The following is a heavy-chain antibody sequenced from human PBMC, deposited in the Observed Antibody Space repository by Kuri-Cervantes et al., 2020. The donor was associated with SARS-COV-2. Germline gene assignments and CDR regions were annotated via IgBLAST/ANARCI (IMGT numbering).Heavy chain of an antibody. J-gene: IGHJ6*02. CDR3: ARTHKLVQGYYYAMDV. CDR1: GYSISSGYY. V-gene: IGHV4-61*01. Sequence: SETLSLTCAVSGYSISSGYYWGWIRRPPGKGLEWIGYTYYSGSTNYNPSLKSRVSISIDTSKNLFSLKLSSVTAADTAVYFCARTHKLVQGYYYAMDVWGQGTTVTVSS. CDR2: TYYSGST. D-gene: IGHD6-6*01.